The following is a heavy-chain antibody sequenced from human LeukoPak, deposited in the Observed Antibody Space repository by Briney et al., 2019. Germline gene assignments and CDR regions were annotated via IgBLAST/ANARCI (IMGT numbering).Heavy chain of an antibody. CDR3: ARGGGLDV. D-gene: IGHD3-16*01. Sequence: GGSLSLSCAAFGFIVSSNYMSWVGQAPGKGLEWVSFIHSGGSTYYADSVKGRFTISRDNAKNSLYLQMSNLRAEDTAVYFCARGGGLDVWGQGATVTVSS. CDR2: IHSGGST. CDR1: GFIVSSNY. J-gene: IGHJ6*02. V-gene: IGHV3-53*01.